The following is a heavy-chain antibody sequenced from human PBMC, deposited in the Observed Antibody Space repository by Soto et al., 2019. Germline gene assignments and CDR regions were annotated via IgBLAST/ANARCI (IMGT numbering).Heavy chain of an antibody. Sequence: PGGSLRLSCAASGFNFRNSPRTWVRQAPGQGLEYVSSITSSGEHTFYADSVKGRFTISRDNAKNSLYLQMNSLRAEDTAVYYCARDRNPGYCISTSCLRSYGMDVWGQGTTVTVSS. D-gene: IGHD2-2*01. CDR3: ARDRNPGYCISTSCLRSYGMDV. CDR2: ITSSGEHT. V-gene: IGHV3-21*01. J-gene: IGHJ6*02. CDR1: GFNFRNSP.